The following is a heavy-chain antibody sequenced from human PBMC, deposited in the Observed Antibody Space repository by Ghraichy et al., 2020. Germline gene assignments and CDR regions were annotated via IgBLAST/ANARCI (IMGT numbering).Heavy chain of an antibody. CDR1: GGSFSGYY. V-gene: IGHV4-34*01. Sequence: GSLRLSCAVYGGSFSGYYWSWIRQPPGKGLEWIGEINHSGSTNYNPSLKSRVTISVDTSKNQFSLKLSSVTAADTAVYYCARGLRGSYYDDYYYYGMDVWGQGTTVTVSS. D-gene: IGHD1-26*01. CDR3: ARGLRGSYYDDYYYYGMDV. J-gene: IGHJ6*02. CDR2: INHSGST.